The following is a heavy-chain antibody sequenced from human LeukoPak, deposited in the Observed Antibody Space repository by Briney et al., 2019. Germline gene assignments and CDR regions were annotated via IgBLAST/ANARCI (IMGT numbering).Heavy chain of an antibody. J-gene: IGHJ4*02. V-gene: IGHV4-31*03. CDR2: IYYSGST. Sequence: PSETLSLTCTVSGGSISSGGYYWSWIRQHPGQGLEWIGYIYYSGSTYYNPSLKSRVTISVDTSKNQFSLKLSSVTAADTAVYYCARGLQTGVVGATPPYYFDYWGQGTLVTVSS. CDR3: ARGLQTGVVGATPPYYFDY. CDR1: GGSISSGGYY. D-gene: IGHD1-26*01.